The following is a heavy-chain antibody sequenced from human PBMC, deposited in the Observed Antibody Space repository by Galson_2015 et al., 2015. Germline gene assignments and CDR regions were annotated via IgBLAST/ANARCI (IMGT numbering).Heavy chain of an antibody. Sequence: SLRLSCAASGFTVSSNYMSWVRQAPGKGLEWVSVIYSGGSTYYADSVKGRFTISRDNSKNTLYLQMNSLRAEDTAVYYCARDGAHCSGGSCYYYYGMDVWGQGTTVTVSS. V-gene: IGHV3-53*01. J-gene: IGHJ6*02. CDR2: IYSGGST. CDR1: GFTVSSNY. D-gene: IGHD2-15*01. CDR3: ARDGAHCSGGSCYYYYGMDV.